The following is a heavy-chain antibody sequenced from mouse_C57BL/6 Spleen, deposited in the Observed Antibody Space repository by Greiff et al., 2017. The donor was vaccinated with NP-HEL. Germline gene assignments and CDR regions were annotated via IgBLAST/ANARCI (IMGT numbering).Heavy chain of an antibody. CDR1: GFTFSSYA. CDR2: ISDGGSYT. V-gene: IGHV5-4*01. Sequence: EVMLVESGGGLVKPGGSLKLSCAASGFTFSSYAMSWVRQTPEKRLEWVATISDGGSYTYYPDNVKGRFTISRDNAKNNLYLQMSHLKSEDTAMYYCAREVAPYYYAMDYWGQGTSVTVSS. J-gene: IGHJ4*01. CDR3: AREVAPYYYAMDY. D-gene: IGHD1-3*01.